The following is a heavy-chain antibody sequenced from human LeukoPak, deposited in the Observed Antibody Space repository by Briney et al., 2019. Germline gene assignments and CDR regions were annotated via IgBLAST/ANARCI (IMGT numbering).Heavy chain of an antibody. J-gene: IGHJ4*02. CDR3: ERATYYDYVWGSYRSPEFDY. CDR2: IYYSGST. Sequence: SETLSLTCTVSGGSISSGGYYWSWIRQHPGKGLEWIGYIYYSGSTYYNPSLKSRVTISVDTSKNQFSLKLSSVTAADTAVYYCERATYYDYVWGSYRSPEFDYWGQGTLVTVSS. V-gene: IGHV4-31*03. D-gene: IGHD3-16*02. CDR1: GGSISSGGYY.